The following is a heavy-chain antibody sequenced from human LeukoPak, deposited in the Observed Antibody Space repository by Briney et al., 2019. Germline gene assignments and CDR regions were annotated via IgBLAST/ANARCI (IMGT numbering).Heavy chain of an antibody. D-gene: IGHD1-14*01. J-gene: IGHJ3*02. CDR2: IVVGSGNT. V-gene: IGHV1-58*02. Sequence: SVKVSCKPSGYTFTSSAMQWLRQARGQRLAGIGWIVVGSGNTNYAQKFQERVTITRDMSTSAAYMELSSLRSEDTAVYYCAADRTRNDAFDIWGQGTMVTVSS. CDR1: GYTFTSSA. CDR3: AADRTRNDAFDI.